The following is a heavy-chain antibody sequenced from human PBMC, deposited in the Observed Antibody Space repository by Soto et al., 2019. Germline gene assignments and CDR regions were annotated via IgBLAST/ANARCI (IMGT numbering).Heavy chain of an antibody. CDR2: IDYSGST. CDR1: GASVSSGSYY. CDR3: ARRIDYYSSVPD. Sequence: QVQLQESGPGLVKPSETLSLTCTVSGASVSSGSYYWSWIRQPPGKGLEWIGHIDYSGSTSYNPAPQSPLTISVDTSKNQFSLKLTSVTAADTAVYFCARRIDYYSSVPDWGQGTLVTVSS. J-gene: IGHJ4*02. D-gene: IGHD3-22*01. V-gene: IGHV4-61*01.